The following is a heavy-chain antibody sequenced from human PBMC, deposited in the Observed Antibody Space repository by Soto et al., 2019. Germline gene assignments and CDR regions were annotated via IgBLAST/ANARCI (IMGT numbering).Heavy chain of an antibody. V-gene: IGHV1-2*04. J-gene: IGHJ4*02. CDR2: INPNSGGT. CDR3: ARGRLVRGVIILFDY. CDR1: GYTFTGYY. Sequence: GASVKVSCKASGYTFTGYYMHWVRQAPGQGLEWMGWINPNSGGTNYAQKFQGWVTMTRDTSISTAYMELSRLRSDDTAVYYCARGRLVRGVIILFDYWGQGTLVTVSS. D-gene: IGHD3-10*02.